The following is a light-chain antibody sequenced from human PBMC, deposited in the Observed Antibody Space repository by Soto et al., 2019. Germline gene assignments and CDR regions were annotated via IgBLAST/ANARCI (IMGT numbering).Light chain of an antibody. CDR2: GNS. CDR3: QSYDSSLSAVV. J-gene: IGLJ2*01. V-gene: IGLV1-40*01. CDR1: SSNIGAGYD. Sequence: QSVLTQPTSVSGAPGQRVTISCTGSSSNIGAGYDVHWYQQLPGTAPKLLIYGNSNRPSGVPDRFSGSKSGTSASLAITGLQAEDEADYYCQSYDSSLSAVVFGGGTKVTV.